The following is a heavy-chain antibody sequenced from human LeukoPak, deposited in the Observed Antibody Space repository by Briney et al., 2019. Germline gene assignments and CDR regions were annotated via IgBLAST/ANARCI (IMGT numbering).Heavy chain of an antibody. Sequence: ASEKVSCKASGYTFTGYYMHWVRQAPGQGLEWMGWINPNSGGTNYAQKFQGRVTMTRDTSISTAYMELSRLRSDDTAVYYCARDQSGGSHLIDYWGQGTLVTVSS. CDR2: INPNSGGT. J-gene: IGHJ4*02. CDR1: GYTFTGYY. CDR3: ARDQSGGSHLIDY. V-gene: IGHV1-2*02. D-gene: IGHD2-15*01.